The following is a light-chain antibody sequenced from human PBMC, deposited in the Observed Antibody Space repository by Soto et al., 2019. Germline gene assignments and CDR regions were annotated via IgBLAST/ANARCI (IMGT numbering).Light chain of an antibody. J-gene: IGKJ1*01. CDR3: QQYGSSTPGT. CDR1: QSVSSSY. Sequence: EIVLTQSPGTLSLSPGERATLSCRASQSVSSSYLAWYQQKPGQAPRLLIYGASSRATGIPDRFSGSGSGTDFTLTISRLEPEDFAVYYCQQYGSSTPGTFGQGTKVE. CDR2: GAS. V-gene: IGKV3-20*01.